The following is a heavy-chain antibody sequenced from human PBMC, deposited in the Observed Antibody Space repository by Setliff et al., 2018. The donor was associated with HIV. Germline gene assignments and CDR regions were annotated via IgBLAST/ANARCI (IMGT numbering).Heavy chain of an antibody. V-gene: IGHV4-59*12. J-gene: IGHJ2*01. D-gene: IGHD3-10*01. CDR1: GGSISSYY. CDR2: IYYSGSP. Sequence: SETLSLTCTVSGGSISSYYWSWIRQPPGKGLEWIGYIYYSGSPTYNPSLKSRVTISVDTSKNQFSLKLSSVTAADTAVYYCARDTISMVRGVMGRYFDLWGRGTLVTVSS. CDR3: ARDTISMVRGVMGRYFDL.